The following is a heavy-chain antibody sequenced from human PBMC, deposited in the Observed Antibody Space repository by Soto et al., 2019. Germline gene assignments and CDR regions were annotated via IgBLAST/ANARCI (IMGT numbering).Heavy chain of an antibody. J-gene: IGHJ4*02. Sequence: EVQLVESGGGLVEPGGSLRLSCAASGFTFNGAWMNWVRQGPGKGLEWVGRVKSKVDGETIDYAAPVKRRFTISRDDSRNMVYLQMTRLSTEDTAMYYCSADLPDWGAYAFDYWGQGALVTVSS. V-gene: IGHV3-15*07. CDR3: SADLPDWGAYAFDY. CDR2: VKSKVDGETI. D-gene: IGHD3-16*01. CDR1: GFTFNGAW.